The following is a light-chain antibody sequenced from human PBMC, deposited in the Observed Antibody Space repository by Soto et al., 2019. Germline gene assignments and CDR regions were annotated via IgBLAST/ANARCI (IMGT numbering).Light chain of an antibody. CDR3: CSFADSYTLV. CDR2: DVS. J-gene: IGLJ2*01. V-gene: IGLV2-11*01. CDR1: SSDVGGYNY. Sequence: QSVLTQPRSVSGSPGQSVTISCTGTSSDVGGYNYVSWYQQHPGKAPKLMIYDVSKRPSGVPDRFSGSKSGNTASLTISGLQAEDEADYYCCSFADSYTLVFGGGTKPTVL.